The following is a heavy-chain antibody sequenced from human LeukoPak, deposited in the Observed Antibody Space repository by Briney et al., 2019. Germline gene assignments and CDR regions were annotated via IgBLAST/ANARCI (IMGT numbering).Heavy chain of an antibody. CDR1: GYTFTGYY. CDR3: ARVWAAARPRFDYMDV. D-gene: IGHD6-13*01. J-gene: IGHJ6*03. Sequence: ASVKVSCKASGYTFTGYYMHWVRQAPGQGLEWMGWINPNSGGTNYAQKLQGRVTMTTDTSTSTAYMELRSLRSDDTAVYYCARVWAAARPRFDYMDVWGKGTTVTVSS. CDR2: INPNSGGT. V-gene: IGHV1-2*02.